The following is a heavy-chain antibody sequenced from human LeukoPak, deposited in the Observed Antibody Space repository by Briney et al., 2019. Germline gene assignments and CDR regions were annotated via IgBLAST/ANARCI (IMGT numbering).Heavy chain of an antibody. J-gene: IGHJ5*02. Sequence: SETLSLTCAVYGGSFSGYYWSWIRQPPGKGLEWIGEINHSGSTNYNPSLKSRVTISVDTSKNQFSLKLSSVTAADTAVYYCARGWEQLVFNWFDPCGQGTLVTVSS. CDR1: GGSFSGYY. V-gene: IGHV4-34*01. CDR2: INHSGST. CDR3: ARGWEQLVFNWFDP. D-gene: IGHD6-6*01.